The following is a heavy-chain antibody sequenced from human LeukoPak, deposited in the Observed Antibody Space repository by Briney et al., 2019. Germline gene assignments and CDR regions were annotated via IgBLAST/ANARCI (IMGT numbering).Heavy chain of an antibody. CDR3: AKDQYSSGWYRFDY. J-gene: IGHJ4*02. CDR1: GFTFSSYS. CDR2: ISGSGGST. Sequence: GGSLRLSCAASGFTFSSYSMNWVRQAPGKGLEWVSGISGSGGSTYYADSVKGRFTISRDNSRNTLYLQMNSLRAEDTAVYHCAKDQYSSGWYRFDYWGQGTLVTVTS. V-gene: IGHV3-23*01. D-gene: IGHD6-19*01.